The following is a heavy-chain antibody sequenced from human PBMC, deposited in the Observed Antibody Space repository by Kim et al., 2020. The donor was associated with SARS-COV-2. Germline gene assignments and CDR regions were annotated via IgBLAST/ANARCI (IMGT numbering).Heavy chain of an antibody. CDR3: ARGFPGYSYGYEFDY. J-gene: IGHJ4*02. Sequence: GGSLRLSCAASGFTFDDYGMSWVRQAPGKGLEWVSGINWNGGSTGYADSVKGRFTISRDNAKNSLYLQMNSLRAEDTALYHCARGFPGYSYGYEFDYWGQGTLVTVSS. V-gene: IGHV3-20*01. CDR2: INWNGGST. D-gene: IGHD5-18*01. CDR1: GFTFDDYG.